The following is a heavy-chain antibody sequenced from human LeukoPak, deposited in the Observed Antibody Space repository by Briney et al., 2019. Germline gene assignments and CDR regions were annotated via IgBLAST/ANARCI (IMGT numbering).Heavy chain of an antibody. V-gene: IGHV1-46*01. CDR2: INPSGGST. J-gene: IGHJ5*02. CDR3: AREIVVVPSAMGFDP. CDR1: GYTFTTYY. Sequence: ASVKVSCKASGYTFTTYYIHWVRQAPGHGLEWMGVINPSGGSTSLAQKFQARLTMTRDTSTSTVYMELSGLSSEDTAVYYCAREIVVVPSAMGFDPWGQGTLVTVSS. D-gene: IGHD2-2*01.